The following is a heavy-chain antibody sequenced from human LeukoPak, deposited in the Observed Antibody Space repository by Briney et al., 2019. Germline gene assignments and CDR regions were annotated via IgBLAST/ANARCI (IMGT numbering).Heavy chain of an antibody. J-gene: IGHJ4*02. V-gene: IGHV3-66*02. CDR1: GFTVSSNY. CDR2: IYSGGST. D-gene: IGHD6-6*01. CDR3: ARDSSSGAFFAY. Sequence: GGSLRLSCAASGFTVSSNYMSWVRQAPGKGLEWVSVIYSGGSTYYADSVKGRFTISRDNSKNTLSLQMNSLRAEDTAVYYCARDSSSGAFFAYGGKEPLVPVPS.